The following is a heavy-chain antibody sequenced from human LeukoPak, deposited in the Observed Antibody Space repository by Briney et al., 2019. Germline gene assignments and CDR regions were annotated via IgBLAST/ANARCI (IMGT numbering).Heavy chain of an antibody. J-gene: IGHJ3*02. CDR2: ISAYNGNT. D-gene: IGHD1-26*01. CDR3: ARDAATISDTFDI. CDR1: GYTFANYG. V-gene: IGHV1-18*01. Sequence: ASVKVSFKASGYTFANYGISWVRQAPGQGLEWMGWISAYNGNTNYAQNLQDRVTMTTDTSTSTAYMVLRSLRSDDTAVYFCARDAATISDTFDIWGQGTMVTVSS.